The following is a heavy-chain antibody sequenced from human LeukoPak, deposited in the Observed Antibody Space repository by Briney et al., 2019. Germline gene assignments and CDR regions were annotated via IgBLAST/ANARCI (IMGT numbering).Heavy chain of an antibody. CDR3: ARVDTSCCPTPDY. CDR2: ISSSSSYI. D-gene: IGHD2-2*01. V-gene: IGHV3-21*01. CDR1: GFTFSSYS. J-gene: IGHJ4*02. Sequence: PGGSLRLSCAASGFTFSSYSMNWVRQAPGKGLEWVSSISSSSSYIYYADSVKGRFTISRDNAKNSLYLQMNSLRAEDTAVYYCARVDTSCCPTPDYWGQGTLVTVSS.